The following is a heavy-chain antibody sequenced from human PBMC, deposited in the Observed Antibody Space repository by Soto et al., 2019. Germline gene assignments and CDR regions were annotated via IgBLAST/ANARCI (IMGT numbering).Heavy chain of an antibody. Sequence: QVHLVQSGAEVKKPGASVKVSCKASGYTFSDHYIHWLRQAPGHGLEWMGWINPKTGDTNFVQRFLGWVTITRDTSGNTVYMELRSLKSDATAVYYCAREPNSTTISDVISSGHCWFDPWGQGTQVTVST. D-gene: IGHD3-22*01. CDR2: INPKTGDT. CDR3: AREPNSTTISDVISSGHCWFDP. CDR1: GYTFSDHY. V-gene: IGHV1-2*04. J-gene: IGHJ5*02.